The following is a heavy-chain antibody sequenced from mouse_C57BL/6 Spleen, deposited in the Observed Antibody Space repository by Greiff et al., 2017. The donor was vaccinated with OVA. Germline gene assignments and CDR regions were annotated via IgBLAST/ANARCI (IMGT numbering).Heavy chain of an antibody. CDR2: IDPNSGGT. D-gene: IGHD1-1*01. CDR1: GYTFTSYW. J-gene: IGHJ1*03. Sequence: QVQLKQPGAELVKPGASVKLSCKASGYTFTSYWMHWVKQRPGRGLEWIGRIDPNSGGTKYNEKFKSKATLTVDKPSSTAYMQLSSLTSEDSAVYYCARSLYYGSSYEYFDVWGTGTTVTVSS. CDR3: ARSLYYGSSYEYFDV. V-gene: IGHV1-72*01.